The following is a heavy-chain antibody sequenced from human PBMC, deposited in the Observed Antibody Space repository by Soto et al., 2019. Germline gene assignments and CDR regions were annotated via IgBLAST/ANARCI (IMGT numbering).Heavy chain of an antibody. Sequence: SETLYLTCAVSSGSISSSNWWSWVRQPPGKGLEWIGEIYHSGSTNYNPSLKSRVTISVDKSKNQFSLKLSSVTAADTAVYYCARVVYDFWSGHFDYWGQGTLVTVSS. CDR1: SGSISSSNW. D-gene: IGHD3-3*01. V-gene: IGHV4-4*02. CDR3: ARVVYDFWSGHFDY. J-gene: IGHJ4*02. CDR2: IYHSGST.